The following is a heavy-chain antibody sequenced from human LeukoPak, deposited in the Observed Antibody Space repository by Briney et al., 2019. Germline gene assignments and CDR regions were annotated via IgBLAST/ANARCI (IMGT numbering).Heavy chain of an antibody. CDR1: GLTVSSNY. CDR3: VRDRDSTGYYDY. Sequence: GGSLRLSCAASGLTVSSNYMNWVRQAPGKGLEWVSVLYSNGDPYYAVSVKGRFTISRDNSKNTLYLQMNSLRDEDTAVYYCVRDRDSTGYYDYWGQGTLVTVSS. J-gene: IGHJ4*02. CDR2: LYSNGDP. D-gene: IGHD3-22*01. V-gene: IGHV3-66*01.